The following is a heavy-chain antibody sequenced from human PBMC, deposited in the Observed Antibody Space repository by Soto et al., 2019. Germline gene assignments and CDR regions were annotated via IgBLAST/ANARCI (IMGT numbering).Heavy chain of an antibody. V-gene: IGHV4-31*03. CDR2: IYYSGST. J-gene: IGHJ3*02. D-gene: IGHD2-15*01. CDR3: ARDGYCSGGSCQALGAFDI. Sequence: TSETLSLTCTVSGGSISSGGYYWSWIRQHPGKGLEWIGYIYYSGSTYYNPSLKSRVTISVDTSKNQFSLKLSSVTAADTAVYYCARDGYCSGGSCQALGAFDIWGQGTMVTVSS. CDR1: GGSISSGGYY.